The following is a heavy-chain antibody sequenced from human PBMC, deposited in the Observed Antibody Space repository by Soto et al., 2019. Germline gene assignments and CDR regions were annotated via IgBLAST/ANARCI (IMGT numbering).Heavy chain of an antibody. CDR3: ARDLSWGSKWYYYMDV. D-gene: IGHD3-16*01. CDR1: GFTISGNA. J-gene: IGHJ6*03. V-gene: IGHV3-48*02. Sequence: EVQLVESGGGLVQPGGSLRLSCAASGFTISGNAMNWVRQAPGRVLEWVSYISSSSTNIHYADSVRGRFTISRDNAKNSLYLQMNSLRDEDTAVYRCARDLSWGSKWYYYMDVWGKGTTVTVSS. CDR2: ISSSSTNI.